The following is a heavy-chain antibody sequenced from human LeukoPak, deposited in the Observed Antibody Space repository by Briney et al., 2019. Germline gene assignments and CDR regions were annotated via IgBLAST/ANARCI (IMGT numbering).Heavy chain of an antibody. CDR1: GGTFSSYA. J-gene: IGHJ4*02. Sequence: GSSVKVSCKASGGTFSSYAISWVRQAPGQGLEWMGGIIPLFGSADYAQKFQGRVTFTADESTSTAYMELSSLRPEDTAVYYCARSQYITMIVARLYQFDDWGQGTLVTVSS. CDR3: ARSQYITMIVARLYQFDD. CDR2: IIPLFGSA. V-gene: IGHV1-69*01. D-gene: IGHD3-22*01.